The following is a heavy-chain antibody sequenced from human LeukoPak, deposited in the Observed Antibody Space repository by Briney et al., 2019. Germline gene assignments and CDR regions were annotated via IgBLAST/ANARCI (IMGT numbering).Heavy chain of an antibody. J-gene: IGHJ5*02. CDR1: GYSFSTYW. V-gene: IGHV5-51*01. CDR2: IYPGDSDT. CDR3: ARQWGDCSSISCYSAS. D-gene: IGHD2-2*01. Sequence: GESLKISCETSGYSFSTYWTGWVRQMPGKGLEWMGIIYPGDSDTRYSSSFQGQVTISADKSISTAYLQWSSLKASDTAMYYCARQWGDCSSISCYSASWGQGTLVTVSS.